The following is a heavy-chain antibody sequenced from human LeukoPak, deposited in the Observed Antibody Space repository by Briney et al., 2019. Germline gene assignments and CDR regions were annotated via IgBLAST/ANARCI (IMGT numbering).Heavy chain of an antibody. Sequence: ASLKVSCKASGYTFTSYGISWVRQAPGQGLEWMGWISTYSGNTNYAQKLQGRVTMTTDTSTSTAYMELRSLRSDDTAVYYCARDGTAYCGGDCYSVRFDPWGQGTLVTVSS. J-gene: IGHJ5*02. D-gene: IGHD2-21*02. CDR1: GYTFTSYG. CDR3: ARDGTAYCGGDCYSVRFDP. V-gene: IGHV1-18*01. CDR2: ISTYSGNT.